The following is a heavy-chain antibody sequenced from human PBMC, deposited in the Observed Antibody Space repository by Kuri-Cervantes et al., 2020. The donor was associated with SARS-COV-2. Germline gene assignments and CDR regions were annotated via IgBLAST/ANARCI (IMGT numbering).Heavy chain of an antibody. V-gene: IGHV4-59*08. CDR3: ARGITIFGVVPYYFDH. CDR2: IYYSGST. J-gene: IGHJ4*02. D-gene: IGHD3-3*01. Sequence: GSLRLSCAVYGGSFSGYYWSWIRQPPGKGLEWIGSIYYSGSTYYNPSLKSRVTISVDTSKNQFSLKLSSVTAADTAVYYCARGITIFGVVPYYFDHWGQGTLVTVSS. CDR1: GGSFSGYY.